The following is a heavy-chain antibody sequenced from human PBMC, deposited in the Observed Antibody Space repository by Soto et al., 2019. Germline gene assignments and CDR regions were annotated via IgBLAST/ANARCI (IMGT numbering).Heavy chain of an antibody. CDR2: IYPGDSDT. CDR1: GYSFANYG. D-gene: IGHD4-17*01. V-gene: IGHV5-51*01. J-gene: IGHJ4*02. Sequence: GESLKISCKGSGYSFANYGIGWVRQMPGKGLEWMGIIYPGDSDTRYSPSFQGQVTISADKSISTAYLQWSSLKASDTAMYHCARGTVSSDFDYWGQGTLVTVSS. CDR3: ARGTVSSDFDY.